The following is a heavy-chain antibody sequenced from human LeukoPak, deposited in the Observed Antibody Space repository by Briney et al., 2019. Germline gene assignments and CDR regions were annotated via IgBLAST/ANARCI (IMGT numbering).Heavy chain of an antibody. Sequence: SSETLSLTCTVSGGSISSYYWSWIRRPPGKGLEWIGHIYSSGSTNYNPSLKSRVTISVDTSKNQFSLKLSSVTAADTAVYYCARHSAQSSTNDAFDIWGQGTMVTVSS. CDR2: IYSSGST. D-gene: IGHD6-13*01. CDR1: GGSISSYY. V-gene: IGHV4-59*08. CDR3: ARHSAQSSTNDAFDI. J-gene: IGHJ3*02.